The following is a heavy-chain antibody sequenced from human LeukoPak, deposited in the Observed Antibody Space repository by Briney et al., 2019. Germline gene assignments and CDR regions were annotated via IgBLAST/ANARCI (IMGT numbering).Heavy chain of an antibody. CDR2: INSDGTTT. J-gene: IGHJ4*02. CDR3: VRYTDDSSGYYYFDY. V-gene: IGHV3-74*01. CDR1: GFTFSSYC. D-gene: IGHD3-22*01. Sequence: GGSLRLSCAASGFTFSSYCMRWVRQAPGEGLVWVSGINSDGTTTYYEASVEGRFTISRDNAKNTLYLQMSSLRHDDTAVYYCVRYTDDSSGYYYFDYWGQGTLVTVSS.